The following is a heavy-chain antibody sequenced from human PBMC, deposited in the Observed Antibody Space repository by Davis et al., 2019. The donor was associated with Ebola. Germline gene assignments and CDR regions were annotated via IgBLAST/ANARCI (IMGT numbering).Heavy chain of an antibody. CDR3: ARGAVPATKGYYYYGMDV. Sequence: GESLKISCAASGFTFSSYAMHWVRQAPGKGLEWVAVISYDGSNKYYADSVKGRFTISRDNSKNTLYLQMNSLRAEDTAVYYCARGAVPATKGYYYYGMDVWGQGTTVTVSS. D-gene: IGHD2-2*01. CDR2: ISYDGSNK. J-gene: IGHJ6*02. CDR1: GFTFSSYA. V-gene: IGHV3-30-3*01.